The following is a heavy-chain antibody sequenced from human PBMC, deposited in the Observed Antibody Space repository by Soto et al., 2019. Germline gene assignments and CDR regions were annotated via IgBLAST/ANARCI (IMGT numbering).Heavy chain of an antibody. V-gene: IGHV4-4*02. CDR1: GVYISSPNW. CDR2: IYHIGST. J-gene: IGHJ4*02. CDR3: ARLYSGYDHFDY. Sequence: PSETHSLTCVVSGVYISSPNWWGWVRQSPGKGLQWIGEIYHIGSTNYNPSLKSRVTISVDKSKNQVSLKLNSVTAADTAVYYCARLYSGYDHFDYWGQGTPVTVSS. D-gene: IGHD5-12*01.